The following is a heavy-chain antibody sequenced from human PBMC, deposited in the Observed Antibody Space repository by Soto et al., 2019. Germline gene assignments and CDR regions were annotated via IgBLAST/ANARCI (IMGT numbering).Heavy chain of an antibody. CDR3: AREYYVSSGQLDY. D-gene: IGHD3-22*01. Sequence: SVKVSCKASGGTFSSYAISWVRQAPGQGLEWMGGIIPIFSTANYAQKFQGRVTITADGSTSTAYMELSSLRSEDTAVYYCAREYYVSSGQLDYWGQGTLVTVSS. CDR1: GGTFSSYA. V-gene: IGHV1-69*13. J-gene: IGHJ4*02. CDR2: IIPIFSTA.